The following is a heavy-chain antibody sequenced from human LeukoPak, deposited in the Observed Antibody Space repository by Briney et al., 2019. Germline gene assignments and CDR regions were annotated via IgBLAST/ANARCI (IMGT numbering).Heavy chain of an antibody. J-gene: IGHJ4*02. Sequence: ASVKVSCKASGYTFTSYSISWVRQAPGQGLEWMGWISAYNGNTNYAQKLQGRVTMTTDTSTSTAYMELRSLRSDDTAVYYCARAGYSSSWYSSGWYGDYWGQGTLVTVSS. D-gene: IGHD6-13*01. CDR2: ISAYNGNT. CDR3: ARAGYSSSWYSSGWYGDY. CDR1: GYTFTSYS. V-gene: IGHV1-18*01.